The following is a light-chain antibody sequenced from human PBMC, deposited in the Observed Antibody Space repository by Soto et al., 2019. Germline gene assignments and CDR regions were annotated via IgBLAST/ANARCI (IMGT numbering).Light chain of an antibody. J-gene: IGLJ1*01. Sequence: QSVLTQPPSASGTPGQRVTISCSGSSPNIGGNAVNWYQQLPGTSPKVLIYSNNQRPSGVPDRFSGSKSCTSASLPTRGLQSEDEADYYCAAWDDSLNGYVFGTGTKVTVL. V-gene: IGLV1-44*01. CDR1: SPNIGGNA. CDR2: SNN. CDR3: AAWDDSLNGYV.